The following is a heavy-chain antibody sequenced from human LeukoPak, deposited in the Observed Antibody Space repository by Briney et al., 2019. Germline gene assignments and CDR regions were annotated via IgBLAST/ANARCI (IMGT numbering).Heavy chain of an antibody. J-gene: IGHJ5*02. V-gene: IGHV4-59*12. CDR3: AREAPLDSNWFDP. CDR1: GGSISGYY. Sequence: SETLSLTCTVSGGSISGYYWSWIRQTPGKGLEWIGYIYYSGSTNYNPSLKSRLTISVDTSKNQFSLNLTSVTAAETAVYYCAREAPLDSNWFDPWGQGTLVTVSS. CDR2: IYYSGST.